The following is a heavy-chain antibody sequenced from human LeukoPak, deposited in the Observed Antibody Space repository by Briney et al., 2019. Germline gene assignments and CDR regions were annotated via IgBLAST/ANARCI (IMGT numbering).Heavy chain of an antibody. CDR1: GFTFSSYW. D-gene: IGHD4-17*01. J-gene: IGHJ4*02. Sequence: GGSLRLSCAASGFTFSSYWMHWVRQAPGEGLVWVSRVKSDGSSTNYADSVKGRFTISRDNAKHTLYLQMNSLRAEDTAVYYCAREDNGDYYVDYWGQGTLVTVSS. V-gene: IGHV3-74*01. CDR2: VKSDGSST. CDR3: AREDNGDYYVDY.